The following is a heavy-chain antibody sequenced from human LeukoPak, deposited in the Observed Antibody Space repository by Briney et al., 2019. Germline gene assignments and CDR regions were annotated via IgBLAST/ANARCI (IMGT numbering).Heavy chain of an antibody. D-gene: IGHD2-2*03. CDR3: ARAGYCSSTSCQWVPPV. V-gene: IGHV4-59*01. CDR2: IYYSGST. J-gene: IGHJ6*02. CDR1: GDSINNYY. Sequence: PSETLSLTCTVSGDSINNYYWIWIRQSPGKGLEWIGYIYYSGSTYYNPSLKSRVTMSVDTSKNQFSLKLNSVTAADTAVYYCARAGYCSSTSCQWVPPVWGQGTTVTVSS.